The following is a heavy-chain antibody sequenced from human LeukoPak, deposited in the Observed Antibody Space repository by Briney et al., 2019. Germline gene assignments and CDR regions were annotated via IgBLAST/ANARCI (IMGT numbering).Heavy chain of an antibody. CDR3: ARADSTDGFDI. D-gene: IGHD3/OR15-3a*01. CDR2: IGSSGTTV. V-gene: IGHV3-11*04. J-gene: IGHJ3*02. CDR1: GFTFSDHY. Sequence: GGSLRLSCAASGFTFSDHYMTWIRQAPGKGLEWVSYIGSSGTTVYYADSVKGRSTISRDNANSSLYLEMSSLRADDSALYYCARADSTDGFDIWGHGTMVTVSS.